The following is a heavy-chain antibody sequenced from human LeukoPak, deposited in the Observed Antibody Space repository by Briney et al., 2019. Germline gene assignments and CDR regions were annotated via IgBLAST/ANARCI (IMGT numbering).Heavy chain of an antibody. CDR3: ARGGSVGSYYYFDY. CDR2: IYSGGNT. CDR1: GFTVRNTY. J-gene: IGHJ4*02. V-gene: IGHV3-53*01. D-gene: IGHD1-26*01. Sequence: GGSLRLSCAASGFTVRNTYMTWVRQAPGKGLEWVSVIYSGGNTYYADPVKGRFTTSRDNSKNTLFLQMNSLRAEDTAVYFCARGGSVGSYYYFDYWGQGTLVTVSS.